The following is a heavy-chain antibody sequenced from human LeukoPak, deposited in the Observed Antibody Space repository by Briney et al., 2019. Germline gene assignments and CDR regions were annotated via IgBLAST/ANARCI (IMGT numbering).Heavy chain of an antibody. D-gene: IGHD2-2*01. CDR2: IYTSGST. CDR1: GGSISSYY. CDR3: ARDRGPAPTNWFDP. V-gene: IGHV4-4*07. J-gene: IGHJ5*02. Sequence: SETLSLTCTVSGGSISSYYWSWIRQPAGKGLEWIGRIYTSGSTNYNPPLKSRVTMSVDTSKNQFSLKLSSVTAADTAVYYCARDRGPAPTNWFDPWGKGTLVTVSS.